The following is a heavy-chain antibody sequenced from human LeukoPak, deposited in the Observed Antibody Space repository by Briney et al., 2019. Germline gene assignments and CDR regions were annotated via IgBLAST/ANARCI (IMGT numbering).Heavy chain of an antibody. CDR1: GFTFTSYA. D-gene: IGHD5-18*01. CDR3: ARGGGYSYGSFDY. J-gene: IGHJ4*02. V-gene: IGHV3-23*01. CDR2: IRTSGGST. Sequence: GGTLRLSCAASGFTFTSYAMSWVRQAPGKGLEWVSAIRTSGGSTYYAESVQGRFTISRDKSGNTLYLQMNSLRAEDTAVYYCARGGGYSYGSFDYWGQGTLVTVSS.